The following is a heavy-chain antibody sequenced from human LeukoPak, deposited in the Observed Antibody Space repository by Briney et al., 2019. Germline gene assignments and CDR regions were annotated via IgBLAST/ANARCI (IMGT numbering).Heavy chain of an antibody. CDR3: ARSGYSYANIVRAFDI. V-gene: IGHV1-2*02. CDR2: INPNSGGT. D-gene: IGHD5-18*01. J-gene: IGHJ3*02. CDR1: GYTFTGYY. Sequence: ASVKVSCKASGYTFTGYYMHWVRQAPGQGLEWMGWINPNSGGTNYAQKFQGRVTMTRDTSISTAYMELSRLRSDDTAVYYCARSGYSYANIVRAFDIWGQGTMVTVSS.